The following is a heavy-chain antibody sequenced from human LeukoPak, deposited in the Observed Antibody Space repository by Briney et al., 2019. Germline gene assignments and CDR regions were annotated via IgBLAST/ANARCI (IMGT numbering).Heavy chain of an antibody. J-gene: IGHJ4*02. CDR1: GYSISSGYY. CDR3: ARDPFTTMVRGVIIDY. D-gene: IGHD3-10*01. CDR2: IYHSGST. V-gene: IGHV4-38-2*02. Sequence: SETLSLTCTVSGYSISSGYYWGWIRQPPGKGLEWIGSIYHSGSTYYNPSLKSRVTISVDTSKNQFSLKLSSVTAADTAVYYCARDPFTTMVRGVIIDYWGQGTLVTVSS.